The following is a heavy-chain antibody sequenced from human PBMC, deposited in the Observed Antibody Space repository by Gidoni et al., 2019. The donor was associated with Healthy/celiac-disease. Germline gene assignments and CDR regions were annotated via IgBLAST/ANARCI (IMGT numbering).Heavy chain of an antibody. V-gene: IGHV3-9*01. Sequence: EVQLVESGGGLVQPGRSLRLSGAASGFTFDDYAMHWVRQAPGKGLEWVSGISWNSGSIGYADSVKGRFTISRDNAKNSLYLQMNSLRAEDTALYYCAKDLVFDPWGQGTLVTVSS. CDR2: ISWNSGSI. CDR3: AKDLVFDP. J-gene: IGHJ5*02. CDR1: GFTFDDYA.